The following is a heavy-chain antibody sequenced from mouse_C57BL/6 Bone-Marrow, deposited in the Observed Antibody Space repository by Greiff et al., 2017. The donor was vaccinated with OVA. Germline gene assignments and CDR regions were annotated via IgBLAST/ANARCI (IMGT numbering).Heavy chain of an antibody. V-gene: IGHV5-16*01. CDR1: GFTFSDYY. CDR3: ARVLRGDYAMDY. Sequence: EVHLVESEGGLVQPGSSMKLSCTASGFTFSDYYMAWVRQVPEKGLEWVANINYDGSSTYYLDSLKSRFIISRDNAKNILYLQMSSLKSEDTATYYCARVLRGDYAMDYWGQGTSVTVSS. CDR2: INYDGSST. J-gene: IGHJ4*01.